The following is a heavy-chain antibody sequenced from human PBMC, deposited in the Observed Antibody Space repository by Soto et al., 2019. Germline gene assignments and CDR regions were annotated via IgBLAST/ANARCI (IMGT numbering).Heavy chain of an antibody. J-gene: IGHJ6*02. Sequence: QVQLVQSGAEVKKPGASVKVSCKASGYTFTSYGISWVRQAPGQGLEWMGWISAYNGNTNYAQKLQGRVTMNTDTSTSTAYMELRSLRSDDTAVYYCARGGRHDSSGYYLPFSGMDVWGQGTTVTVSS. V-gene: IGHV1-18*01. CDR1: GYTFTSYG. CDR3: ARGGRHDSSGYYLPFSGMDV. CDR2: ISAYNGNT. D-gene: IGHD3-22*01.